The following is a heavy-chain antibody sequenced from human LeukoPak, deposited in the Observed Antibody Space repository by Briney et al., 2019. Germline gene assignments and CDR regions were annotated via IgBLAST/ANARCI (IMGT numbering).Heavy chain of an antibody. CDR1: GFRFTSYG. CDR2: ISGYNGNT. J-gene: IGHJ6*03. CDR3: ARITKNLPWFGEHYYYMDA. Sequence: ASVKVSCKTSGFRFTSYGISWERQAPGQGLEWMGWISGYNGNTNYAQKLQGRVTMTTDTSTSTAYMELRSLRSDDTAVYYCARITKNLPWFGEHYYYMDAWGKGTTVTISS. D-gene: IGHD3-10*01. V-gene: IGHV1-18*01.